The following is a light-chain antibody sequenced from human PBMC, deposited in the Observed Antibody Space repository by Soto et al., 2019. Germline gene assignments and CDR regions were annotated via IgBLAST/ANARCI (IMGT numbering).Light chain of an antibody. CDR2: AAS. CDR3: QQYYSYPHT. Sequence: AIRMTQSPSSFSASTGDRVTITCRASQGISSYLAWYQQKPGKAPKLLIYAASTLQSGVPSRFSGSGSGTDFTLTISCLQSEDFATYYCQQYYSYPHTFGQGTMVDIK. J-gene: IGKJ1*01. CDR1: QGISSY. V-gene: IGKV1-8*01.